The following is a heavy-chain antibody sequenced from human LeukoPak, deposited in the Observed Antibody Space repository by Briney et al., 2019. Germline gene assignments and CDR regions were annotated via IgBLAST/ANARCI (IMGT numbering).Heavy chain of an antibody. CDR2: INQSGST. Sequence: SETLSLTCAVYGASFSGSYWSWIRQPPGRGLEWIGEINQSGSTNYNPSLKSRVTISVDTSKNQFSMKLSSVTAADTAVYYWARGRRSTVPFDYCGQGTLVTASS. J-gene: IGHJ4*02. V-gene: IGHV4-34*01. CDR1: GASFSGSY. D-gene: IGHD4-17*01. CDR3: ARGRRSTVPFDY.